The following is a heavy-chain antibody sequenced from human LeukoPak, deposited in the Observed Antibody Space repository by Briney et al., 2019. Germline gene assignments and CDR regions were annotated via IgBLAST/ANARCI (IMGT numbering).Heavy chain of an antibody. J-gene: IGHJ2*01. Sequence: PSETLSLTCAVYGGSFSGYYWSWIRQPPGKGLEWIGEINHSGSTNYNPSLKSRVTISVDTSKNQFSLKLSSVTAADTAVYYCARRGRGQWLVRYWYFDLWGRGTLVTVSS. CDR2: INHSGST. CDR3: ARRGRGQWLVRYWYFDL. V-gene: IGHV4-34*01. D-gene: IGHD6-19*01. CDR1: GGSFSGYY.